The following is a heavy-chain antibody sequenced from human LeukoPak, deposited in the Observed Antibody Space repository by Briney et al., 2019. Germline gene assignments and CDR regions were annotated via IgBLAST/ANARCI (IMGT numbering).Heavy chain of an antibody. J-gene: IGHJ4*02. CDR3: VKKRQDSYFDY. V-gene: IGHV3-64D*09. CDR1: GFTFSNYN. CDR2: ISSNGGST. Sequence: GGSLRLSCAASGFTFSNYNMNWVRQAPGKGLEYVSAISSNGGSTYYADSVKGRFTISRDNSKNTLYLQMSSLRAEDTAVYYCVKKRQDSYFDYWGQGTLVTVSS. D-gene: IGHD3/OR15-3a*01.